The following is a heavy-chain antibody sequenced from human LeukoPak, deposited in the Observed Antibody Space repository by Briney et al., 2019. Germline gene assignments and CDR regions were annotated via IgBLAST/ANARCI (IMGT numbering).Heavy chain of an antibody. J-gene: IGHJ5*02. CDR2: ISYSGST. CDR3: ARGGRLLQSYNWFDP. CDR1: GGSISSGGYY. Sequence: SQTLSLTCTVSGGSISSGGYYWSWIRQHPGKGLEWIGYISYSGSTCYKSSLRSRVTMSVDTSKNQFSLKLSSVTAADTAVYYCARGGRLLQSYNWFDPWGQGTLVTVSS. V-gene: IGHV4-31*03. D-gene: IGHD3-22*01.